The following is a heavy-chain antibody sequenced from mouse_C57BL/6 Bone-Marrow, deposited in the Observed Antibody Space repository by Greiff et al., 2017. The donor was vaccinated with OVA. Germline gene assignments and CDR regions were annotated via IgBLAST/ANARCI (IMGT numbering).Heavy chain of an antibody. D-gene: IGHD2-2*01. CDR3: ARLDGYDYFDY. J-gene: IGHJ2*01. CDR2: IRNKANGYTT. V-gene: IGHV7-3*01. Sequence: EVKLVESGGGLVQPGGSLSLSCAASGFTFTDYYMSWVRQPPGKALEWLGFIRNKANGYTTEYSASVKGRFTISRDNSQSILYLQMNALRAEDSATYYCARLDGYDYFDYWGQGTTLTVSS. CDR1: GFTFTDYY.